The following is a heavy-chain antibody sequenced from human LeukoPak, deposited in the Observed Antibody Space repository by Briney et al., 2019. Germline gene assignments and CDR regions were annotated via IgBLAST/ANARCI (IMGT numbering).Heavy chain of an antibody. D-gene: IGHD6-19*01. Sequence: GGSLRLSCAASGFTFSSYAMSWVRQAPGKGLEWVSAISGSGGGTYYADSVKGRFTISRDNSKNTLYLQMNSLRAEDTAVYYCAKVGAVAPSIDYWGQGTLVTVSS. V-gene: IGHV3-23*01. CDR1: GFTFSSYA. J-gene: IGHJ4*02. CDR3: AKVGAVAPSIDY. CDR2: ISGSGGGT.